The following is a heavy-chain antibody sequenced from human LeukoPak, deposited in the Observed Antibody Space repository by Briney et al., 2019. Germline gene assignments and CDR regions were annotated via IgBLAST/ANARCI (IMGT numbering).Heavy chain of an antibody. V-gene: IGHV1-69*10. D-gene: IGHD3-22*01. J-gene: IGHJ4*02. CDR3: ARSLQYYYDSSGYYLSYDY. CDR1: GYTFTGYY. CDR2: IIPILGIA. Sequence: SVEVSCKASGYTFTGYYMHWVRQAPGQGLEWMGRIIPILGIANYAQKFQGRVTITADKSTSTAYMELSSLRSEDTAVYYCARSLQYYYDSSGYYLSYDYWGQGTLVTVSS.